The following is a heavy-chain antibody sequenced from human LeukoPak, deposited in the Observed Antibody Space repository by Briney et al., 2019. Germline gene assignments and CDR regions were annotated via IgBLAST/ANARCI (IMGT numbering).Heavy chain of an antibody. CDR3: ARAPYCGGDCYSFAFDY. J-gene: IGHJ4*02. Sequence: PGGSLRLSCAASGFTVSSNYMSWVRQAPGKGLEWVSVIYSGGSTHYADSVKGRFTISRDNSKNTLYLQMNSLRAEDTAVYYCARAPYCGGDCYSFAFDYWGQGTLVTVSS. V-gene: IGHV3-53*01. CDR1: GFTVSSNY. D-gene: IGHD2-21*02. CDR2: IYSGGST.